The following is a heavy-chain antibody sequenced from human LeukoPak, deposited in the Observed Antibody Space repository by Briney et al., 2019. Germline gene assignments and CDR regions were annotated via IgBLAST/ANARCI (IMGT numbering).Heavy chain of an antibody. CDR3: VRDRWPGLGDF. J-gene: IGHJ6*02. D-gene: IGHD6-19*01. CDR1: GFIVSENY. V-gene: IGHV3-66*01. CDR2: VYSGGLT. Sequence: GGSLRLPCAASGFIVSENYMGWVRQAPGKGLEWVSTVYSGGLTFYADPVKGRFTISRDNSKNTLYLQMSSLRAEDTAVYYCVRDRWPGLGDFWGQGTTVTVSS.